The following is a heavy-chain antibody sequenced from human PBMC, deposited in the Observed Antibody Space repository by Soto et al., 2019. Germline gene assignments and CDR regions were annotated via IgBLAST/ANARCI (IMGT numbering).Heavy chain of an antibody. Sequence: WETLSLTCAVSGASVSSGSYQWSWIRRSPGKGLEWIGFISFTGSTNSNPSLKSRVTFSVDASKNHFSLKLASVTAADTALYFCARLQFYDFWSGSDPLDVCGQGTTVTVSS. D-gene: IGHD3-3*01. J-gene: IGHJ6*02. CDR1: GASVSSGSYQ. CDR3: ARLQFYDFWSGSDPLDV. V-gene: IGHV4-61*01. CDR2: ISFTGST.